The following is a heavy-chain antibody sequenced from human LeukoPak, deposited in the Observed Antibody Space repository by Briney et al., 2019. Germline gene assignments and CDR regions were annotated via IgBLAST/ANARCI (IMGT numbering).Heavy chain of an antibody. V-gene: IGHV3-23*01. D-gene: IGHD2-21*01. CDR2: ISGSGGST. CDR3: AKDPCGDCYIDY. CDR1: GFTFSSYA. J-gene: IGHJ4*02. Sequence: PGGSLRLSCAASGFTFSSYAMSWVRQAPGKGLEWVSAISGSGGSTYYADSVKGRFTISRDNSKNTLYLQMNSPRAEDTAVYYCAKDPCGDCYIDYWGQGTLVTVSS.